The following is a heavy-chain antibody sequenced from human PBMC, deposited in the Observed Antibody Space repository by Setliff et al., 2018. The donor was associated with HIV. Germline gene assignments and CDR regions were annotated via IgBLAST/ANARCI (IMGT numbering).Heavy chain of an antibody. V-gene: IGHV4-39*01. CDR2: IHYSRGS. J-gene: IGHJ4*02. CDR3: ARGYASGYFDWLLF. Sequence: PSETLSLTCSASGVSISGPIGITYYWDWLRQPPGKGLEWIGNIHYSRGSSYNASLKSRVTISVDTSENQFSLRLNSVTAADTAVYYCARGYASGYFDWLLFWGQGRLVTVSS. D-gene: IGHD3-9*01. CDR1: GVSISGPIGITYY.